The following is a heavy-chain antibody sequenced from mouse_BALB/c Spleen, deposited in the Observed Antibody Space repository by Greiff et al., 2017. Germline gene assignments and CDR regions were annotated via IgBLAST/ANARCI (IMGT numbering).Heavy chain of an antibody. CDR2: INPYNGAT. CDR3: GRFYGNYYCDV. Sequence: EVQLLESGPELVKPGASVKISCTASGYSFTGYFMNWVKQSPGKGLEWIGRINPYNGATFYTQKFKGKATLTVDKSSSTAHMELLGLTSEDSAVYYCGRFYGNYYCDVWGEGTTVTVSS. CDR1: GYSFTGYF. D-gene: IGHD2-1*01. J-gene: IGHJ1*01. V-gene: IGHV1-37*01.